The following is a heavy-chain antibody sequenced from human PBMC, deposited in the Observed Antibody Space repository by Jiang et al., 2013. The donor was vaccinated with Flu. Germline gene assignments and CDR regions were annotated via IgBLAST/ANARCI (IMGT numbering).Heavy chain of an antibody. V-gene: IGHV3-64*01. D-gene: IGHD6-19*01. CDR3: ARMGRYSSGWYLELDY. CDR1: GFTFSSYA. Sequence: VQLLESGGGLVQPGGSLRLSCAASGFTFSSYAMHWVRQAPGKGLEYVSAISSNGGSTYYANSVKGRFTISRDNSKNTLYLQMGSLRAEDMAVYYCARMGRYSSGWYLELDYWGQGTLVTVSS. CDR2: ISSNGGST. J-gene: IGHJ4*02.